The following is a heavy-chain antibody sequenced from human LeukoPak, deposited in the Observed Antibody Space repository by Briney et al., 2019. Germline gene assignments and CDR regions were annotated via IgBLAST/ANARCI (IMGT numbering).Heavy chain of an antibody. CDR2: ISAYNGNT. V-gene: IGHV1-18*01. CDR3: ARLGSMVRGLDP. J-gene: IGHJ5*02. D-gene: IGHD3-10*01. Sequence: ASVKVSCKASGGTFSSYAISWVRQAPGQGLEWMGWISAYNGNTNYAQKLQGRVTMTTDTSTSTAYMELRSLRSDDTAVYYCARLGSMVRGLDPWGQGTLVTVSS. CDR1: GGTFSSYA.